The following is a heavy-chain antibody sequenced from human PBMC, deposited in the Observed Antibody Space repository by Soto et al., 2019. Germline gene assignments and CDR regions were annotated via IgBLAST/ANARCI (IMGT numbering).Heavy chain of an antibody. CDR2: IYYSGST. Sequence: PSETLSLTCTVSGGSVSSGSYYWSWIRQPPGKGLEWIGYIYYSGSTNYNPSLKSRVTISVDTSKNQFSLKLSSVTAADTAVYYCARGGGFHTSPRFDYWGQGTLVTVSS. V-gene: IGHV4-61*01. D-gene: IGHD2-15*01. CDR3: ARGGGFHTSPRFDY. CDR1: GGSVSSGSYY. J-gene: IGHJ4*02.